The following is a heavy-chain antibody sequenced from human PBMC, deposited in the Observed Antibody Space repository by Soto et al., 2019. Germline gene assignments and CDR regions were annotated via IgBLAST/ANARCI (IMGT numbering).Heavy chain of an antibody. Sequence: ASVKVSCNASGYTFTSYSMHWVRQAPGQRLEWMGWINAGNGNTKYSQKFQGRVTITRDTSASTAYMELSSLRSEDTAVYYCACPRWFGEFNFDYWGQGTLVTVSS. CDR3: ACPRWFGEFNFDY. D-gene: IGHD3-10*01. CDR1: GYTFTSYS. V-gene: IGHV1-3*01. J-gene: IGHJ4*02. CDR2: INAGNGNT.